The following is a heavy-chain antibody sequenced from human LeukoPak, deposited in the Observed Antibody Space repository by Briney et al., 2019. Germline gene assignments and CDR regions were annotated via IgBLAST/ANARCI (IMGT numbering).Heavy chain of an antibody. Sequence: GESLKISCQGSGYSFSNYWIVWVRQRSGKGLEWMGIIYPGDYDIKSSPSFHGQVTVSDNASTSPDQLKWSSLKDSDTAMYYCARLREPGFHFDYWGQGTLVTVSS. CDR1: GYSFSNYW. V-gene: IGHV5-51*01. J-gene: IGHJ4*02. D-gene: IGHD1-14*01. CDR2: IYPGDYDI. CDR3: ARLREPGFHFDY.